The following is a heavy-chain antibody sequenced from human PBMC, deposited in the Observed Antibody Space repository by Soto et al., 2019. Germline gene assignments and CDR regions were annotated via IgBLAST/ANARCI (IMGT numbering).Heavy chain of an antibody. D-gene: IGHD6-19*01. Sequence: QVQLQQWGAGLLKPSETLSLTCAVYGGSFSGYYWSWVRQPPRKGLEWIVEINHSGSTNYNPSLKSRVTIAVDTSKNQFSLKLSSVTAADTAVYYCARGHSSGWYARIDYWGQGTLVTVSS. CDR2: INHSGST. CDR1: GGSFSGYY. CDR3: ARGHSSGWYARIDY. V-gene: IGHV4-34*01. J-gene: IGHJ4*02.